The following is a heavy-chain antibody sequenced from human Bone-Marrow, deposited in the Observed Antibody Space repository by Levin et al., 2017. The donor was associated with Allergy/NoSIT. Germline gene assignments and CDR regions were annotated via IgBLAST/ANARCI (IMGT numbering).Heavy chain of an antibody. Sequence: GGSLRLSCAASGFTFSSYGMHWVRQAPGKGLEWVAVIWYDGSNKYYADSVKGRFTISRDNSKNTLYLQMNSLRAEDTAVYYCARDRGHRAFDIWGQGTMVTVSS. CDR3: ARDRGHRAFDI. J-gene: IGHJ3*02. V-gene: IGHV3-33*01. CDR2: IWYDGSNK. CDR1: GFTFSSYG. D-gene: IGHD3-10*01.